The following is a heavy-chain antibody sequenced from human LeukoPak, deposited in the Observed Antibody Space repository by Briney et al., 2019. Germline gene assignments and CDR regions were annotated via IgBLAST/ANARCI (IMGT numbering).Heavy chain of an antibody. CDR3: AREKGGKRFEL. V-gene: IGHV4-59*01. J-gene: IGHJ5*02. Sequence: SETLSLTCSVSGDSITTYYWTWIPQSPGKGLKWIGYVYYNVNTNYNPSLKSRVTISVDTSKNQFFLRLTSVTAADTAVYYCAREKGGKRFELWGQGTLVMVSS. CDR1: GDSITTYY. CDR2: VYYNVNT. D-gene: IGHD1-26*01.